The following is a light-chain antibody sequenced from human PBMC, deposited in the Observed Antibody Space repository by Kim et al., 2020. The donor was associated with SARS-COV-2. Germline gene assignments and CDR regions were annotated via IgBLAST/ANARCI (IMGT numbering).Light chain of an antibody. CDR2: GVS. CDR3: QHYGSSPSWT. Sequence: RGERVTLSCRASQSVSSSYLAWYQQKPGQAPRLLIYGVSSRATGIPDRFSGSGSGTDFTLIISRLEPEDFAVYYCQHYGSSPSWTFGQGTKVEIK. CDR1: QSVSSSY. V-gene: IGKV3-20*01. J-gene: IGKJ1*01.